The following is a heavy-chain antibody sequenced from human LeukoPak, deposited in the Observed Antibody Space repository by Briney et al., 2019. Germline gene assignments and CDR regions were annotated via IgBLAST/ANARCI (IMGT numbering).Heavy chain of an antibody. D-gene: IGHD6-19*01. CDR1: GGSISSGSYY. CDR3: ARTGPPRALAYDY. Sequence: SETLSLTCTVSGGSISSGSYYWSWIRQPAGKGLEWIGRIYTSGSTNYNPSLKSRVTISVDTSKNQFSLKLSSVTAADTAVYYCARTGPPRALAYDYWGQGTLVTVSS. CDR2: IYTSGST. V-gene: IGHV4-61*02. J-gene: IGHJ4*02.